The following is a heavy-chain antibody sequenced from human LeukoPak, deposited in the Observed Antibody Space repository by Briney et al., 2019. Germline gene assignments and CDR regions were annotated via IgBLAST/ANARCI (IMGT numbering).Heavy chain of an antibody. J-gene: IGHJ6*02. CDR2: INPKRGDT. CDR3: ARDYYGMDV. Sequence: GASVKVSCKASGYTFTGYYMHWVRQAPGQGLGWMGWINPKRGDTDYAQKFQGRVSMTRDTSISTAYMELNRLTSDDTAVYYCARDYYGMDVWGQGTTVTVSS. V-gene: IGHV1-2*02. CDR1: GYTFTGYY.